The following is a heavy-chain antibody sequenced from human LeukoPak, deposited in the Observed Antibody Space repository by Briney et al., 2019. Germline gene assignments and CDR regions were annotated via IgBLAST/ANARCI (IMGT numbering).Heavy chain of an antibody. J-gene: IGHJ4*02. CDR1: GFTFSSYT. D-gene: IGHD4/OR15-4a*01. Sequence: GGSLRLSCAAPGFTFSSYTMNWVRQAPGKGLEWVSSISTSSSYIYYADSLKGRFTVSRDNARNSLYLQMDSLRADDTAVYYCARRAGAYSHPYDYWGQGTLVTVSS. CDR2: ISTSSSYI. V-gene: IGHV3-21*01. CDR3: ARRAGAYSHPYDY.